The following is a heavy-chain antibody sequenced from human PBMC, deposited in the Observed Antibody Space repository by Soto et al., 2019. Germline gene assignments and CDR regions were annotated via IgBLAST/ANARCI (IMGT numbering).Heavy chain of an antibody. V-gene: IGHV3-74*01. CDR2: ISPAGTIT. D-gene: IGHD1-26*01. CDR1: GFPFSHYW. CDR3: TSDSLGQRNL. J-gene: IGHJ4*02. Sequence: MQMVESGGGSVQPGGSLRLSCAASGFPFSHYWMHWVRQTPGKGLVWVSRISPAGTITNYADSVEGLYTISRDNADSAVFLQMNGLSSADSAIYYCTSDSLGQRNLWSEGTLVPITS.